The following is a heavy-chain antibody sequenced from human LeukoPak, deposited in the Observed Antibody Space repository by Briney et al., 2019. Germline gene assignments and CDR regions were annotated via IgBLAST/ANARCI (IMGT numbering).Heavy chain of an antibody. CDR2: IIPIFGTA. CDR1: GGTFSSYA. D-gene: IGHD3-22*01. CDR3: ARADPNYYDSSGSYFQH. V-gene: IGHV1-69*01. J-gene: IGHJ1*01. Sequence: SVKVSFKASGGTFSSYAISWVRQAPGQGLEWMGGIIPIFGTANYAQKFQGRVTITADESTRTAYMELSSLRSEDTAVYYCARADPNYYDSSGSYFQHWGQGTLVTVSS.